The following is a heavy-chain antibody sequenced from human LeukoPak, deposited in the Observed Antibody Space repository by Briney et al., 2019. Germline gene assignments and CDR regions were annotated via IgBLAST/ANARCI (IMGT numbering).Heavy chain of an antibody. D-gene: IGHD2-2*02. CDR3: TKDDMFQLLYWKTPCDY. J-gene: IGHJ4*02. Sequence: PGGSLRLSCAASGFTFNNYAMSWVRQAPGKGLEWVSDISGSGGTTHYADSVKGRFTISRDNAKNTLSLQMNSLRPEDTAIYYCTKDDMFQLLYWKTPCDYWGQGTLVTVSS. CDR2: ISGSGGTT. V-gene: IGHV3-23*01. CDR1: GFTFNNYA.